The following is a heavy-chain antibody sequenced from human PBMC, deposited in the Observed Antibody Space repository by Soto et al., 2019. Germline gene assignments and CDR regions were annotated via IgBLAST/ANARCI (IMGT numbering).Heavy chain of an antibody. CDR1: GGSMSNYY. Sequence: SETLSLNCTVSGGSMSNYYWSWIRQPAGKGLEWIGHIYSTGNTNYSPSLRSRVSMSLDTSKNQFSLKLSSVTAADTAVYYCARPRAPFNTGYYGGFDPWGQGTLVIVSS. V-gene: IGHV4-4*07. J-gene: IGHJ5*02. D-gene: IGHD3-9*01. CDR2: IYSTGNT. CDR3: ARPRAPFNTGYYGGFDP.